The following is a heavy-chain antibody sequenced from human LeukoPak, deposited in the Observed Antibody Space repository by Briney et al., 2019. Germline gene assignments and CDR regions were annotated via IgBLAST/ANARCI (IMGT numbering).Heavy chain of an antibody. V-gene: IGHV3-33*01. CDR3: ARRAHAPAIAAAGHKWFDP. D-gene: IGHD6-13*01. CDR1: GFMFSDYG. J-gene: IGHJ5*02. Sequence: GSLRLSCAASGFMFSDYGMHWVRQAPGKGLEWVAAIWYDGSNIFYADSVKGRFTISRDNSKNALYLQMNSLRAEDTAVYYCARRAHAPAIAAAGHKWFDPWGQGTLVTVSS. CDR2: IWYDGSNI.